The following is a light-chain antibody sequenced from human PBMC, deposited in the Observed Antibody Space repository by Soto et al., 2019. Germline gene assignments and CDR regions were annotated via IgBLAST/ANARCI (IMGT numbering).Light chain of an antibody. V-gene: IGLV4-69*01. J-gene: IGLJ2*01. CDR1: SGHSSYA. CDR2: LNSDGSH. Sequence: QLVLTQSPSASASLGASVKLTCTLSSGHSSYAIAWHQQQPEKGPRYLMKLNSDGSHSKGDGIPDRFSGSSSGAERYLTISSLQSEDEADYHCQTWVTGIVVFGGGTKLTVL. CDR3: QTWVTGIVV.